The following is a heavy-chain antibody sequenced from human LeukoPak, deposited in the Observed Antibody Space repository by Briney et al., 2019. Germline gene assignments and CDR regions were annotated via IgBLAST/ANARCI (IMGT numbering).Heavy chain of an antibody. CDR3: ARVGVGEIGDRRRHNWFDP. V-gene: IGHV1-46*01. CDR2: INPSGGIT. J-gene: IGHJ5*02. CDR1: GYTFSSYY. D-gene: IGHD1-26*01. Sequence: ASVKVSCKASGYTFSSYYMHWVRQAPGQGLEWMGLINPSGGITDYVQKFQGRVTMTSDTSTSTVYMDLSSLRSEDTAVYFCARVGVGEIGDRRRHNWFDPWGQGTLVTVSS.